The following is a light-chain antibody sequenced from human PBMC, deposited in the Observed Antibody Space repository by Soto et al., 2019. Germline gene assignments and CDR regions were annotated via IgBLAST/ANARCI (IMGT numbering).Light chain of an antibody. CDR1: QSVSNN. Sequence: EIVLTQSPATLSLSPGERAALSCRASQSVSNNLAWYQQKPGQAPRLLIYDASNRATGIPARFSGSGSGTDFTLTISSLEPEDFAVYYCQQRISWPPLPFGGGTTVEIK. CDR2: DAS. V-gene: IGKV3-11*01. CDR3: QQRISWPPLP. J-gene: IGKJ4*01.